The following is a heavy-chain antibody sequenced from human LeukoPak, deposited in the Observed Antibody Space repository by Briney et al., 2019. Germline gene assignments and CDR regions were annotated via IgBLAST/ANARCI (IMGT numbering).Heavy chain of an antibody. J-gene: IGHJ4*02. V-gene: IGHV4-59*08. CDR2: IYSSGST. Sequence: SETVPLTCTVSGGPISGYFLNWIGQPPGKGLEWIGYIYSSGSTYYNPSLKSRATISVDTSKNQFSLDLSSVTAADTAVYYCASLRYYFDDWGGGSTVTVSS. CDR1: GGPISGYF. CDR3: ASLRYYFDD.